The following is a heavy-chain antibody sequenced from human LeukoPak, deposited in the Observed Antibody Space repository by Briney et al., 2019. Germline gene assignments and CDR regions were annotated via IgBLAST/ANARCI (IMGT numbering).Heavy chain of an antibody. V-gene: IGHV3-15*01. CDR2: IKSNTDGGTA. J-gene: IGHJ4*02. CDR3: TTQRWLVPHSLDY. CDR1: GFTFRNAW. D-gene: IGHD6-19*01. Sequence: GGSLRLSCAASGFTFRNAWMTWVRQAPGKGLEWVGRIKSNTDGGTADYAAPVKGRFTISRADSKNTLYLQMNSLKTEDTAVYYCTTQRWLVPHSLDYWGQGTLVTVSS.